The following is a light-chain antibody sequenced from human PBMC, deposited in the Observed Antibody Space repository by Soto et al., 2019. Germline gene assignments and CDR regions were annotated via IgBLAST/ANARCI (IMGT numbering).Light chain of an antibody. V-gene: IGKV3-20*01. Sequence: EIVLTQSPGTLSLSPGERATISCRASLSVSNNLAWYQHKPGQTPRLLIYGASSRATGIPDRFSGSGSGADFTLTISRLEPEDFAVYYCQQYGSSRGYRFGQGTKLEIK. CDR1: LSVSNN. J-gene: IGKJ2*03. CDR3: QQYGSSRGYR. CDR2: GAS.